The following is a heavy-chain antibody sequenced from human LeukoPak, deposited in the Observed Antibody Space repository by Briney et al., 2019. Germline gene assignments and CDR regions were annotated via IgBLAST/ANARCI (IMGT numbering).Heavy chain of an antibody. CDR2: ISGSGGST. J-gene: IGHJ6*04. D-gene: IGHD3-10*02. Sequence: PGGSLRLSCVTSGFTFSNYNMIWVRQAPGKGLEWVSAISGSGGSTYYADSVKGRFTISRDNAKNSLYLQMNSLRAEDTAVYYCAELGITMIGGVWGKGTTVTISS. CDR1: GFTFSNYN. CDR3: AELGITMIGGV. V-gene: IGHV3-21*01.